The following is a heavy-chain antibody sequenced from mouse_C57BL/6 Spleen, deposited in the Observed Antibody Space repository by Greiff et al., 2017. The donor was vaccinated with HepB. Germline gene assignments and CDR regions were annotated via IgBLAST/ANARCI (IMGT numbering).Heavy chain of an antibody. Sequence: QVQLKQPGAELVKPGASVKLSCKASGYTFTSYWMHWVKQRPGQGLEWIGMIHPNSGSTNYNEKFKSKATLTVDKSSSTAYMQLSSLTSEDSAVYYCARDYKDYAMDYWGQGTSVTVSS. CDR2: IHPNSGST. D-gene: IGHD2-12*01. J-gene: IGHJ4*01. CDR1: GYTFTSYW. V-gene: IGHV1-64*01. CDR3: ARDYKDYAMDY.